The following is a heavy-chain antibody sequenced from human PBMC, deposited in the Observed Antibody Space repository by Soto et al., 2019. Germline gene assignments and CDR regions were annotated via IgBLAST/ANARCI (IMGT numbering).Heavy chain of an antibody. CDR1: GFTFSSYS. CDR3: ARGVGYCSGGSCRLAY. V-gene: IGHV3-21*01. D-gene: IGHD2-15*01. CDR2: ISSSSSNI. J-gene: IGHJ4*02. Sequence: EVQLVESGGGLVKPGGSLRLSCAASGFTFSSYSMNWVRQAPGKGLEWVSFISSSSSNIYYADSMKGRFTISRDNAKNSLYLQMNSLGAEDTAVYYCARGVGYCSGGSCRLAYWGQGTLVTVSS.